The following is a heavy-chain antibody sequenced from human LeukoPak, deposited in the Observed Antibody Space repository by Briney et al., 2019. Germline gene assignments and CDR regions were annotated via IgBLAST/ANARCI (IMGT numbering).Heavy chain of an antibody. CDR1: GYSISSGYS. J-gene: IGHJ4*02. D-gene: IGHD2-2*01. CDR2: IYHSGTT. V-gene: IGHV4-38-2*02. CDR3: ARDRQRDCSSTSCRTNDY. Sequence: SETLSLTCAVSGYSISSGYSWGWIRQPPGKGLEWIANIYHSGTTYYNPSLKSRVTLSVDTSKNQFPLKLSSVTAADTAVYYCARDRQRDCSSTSCRTNDYWGQGTLVTVSS.